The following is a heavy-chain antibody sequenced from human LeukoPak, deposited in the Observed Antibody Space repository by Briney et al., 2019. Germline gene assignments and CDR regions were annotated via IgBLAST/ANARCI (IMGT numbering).Heavy chain of an antibody. CDR2: IYHSGST. J-gene: IGHJ4*02. Sequence: KTSETLSLTCTVSGYSISSGYYWGWIRQPPGKGLEWIGSIYHSGSTYYNPSLKSRVTISVDTSKNQFSLKLSSVTAADTAVYCCARYGSGSYQFDYWGQGTLVTVSS. CDR3: ARYGSGSYQFDY. V-gene: IGHV4-38-2*02. CDR1: GYSISSGYY. D-gene: IGHD3-10*01.